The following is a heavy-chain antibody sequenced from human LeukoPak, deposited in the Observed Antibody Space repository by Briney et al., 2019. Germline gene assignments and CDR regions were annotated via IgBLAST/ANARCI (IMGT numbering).Heavy chain of an antibody. CDR1: GDSITNSY. CDR2: IYHSGNT. Sequence: SETLSLTCTVSGDSITNSYWGWIRQPPGKGLEWIGSIYHSGNTYYNPSLKSRVTISVDTSKNQFSLKLSSVTAADTAVYYCARVLRGLYYYYYMDVWGKGTTVTVSS. CDR3: ARVLRGLYYYYYMDV. D-gene: IGHD3-10*01. J-gene: IGHJ6*03. V-gene: IGHV4-38-2*02.